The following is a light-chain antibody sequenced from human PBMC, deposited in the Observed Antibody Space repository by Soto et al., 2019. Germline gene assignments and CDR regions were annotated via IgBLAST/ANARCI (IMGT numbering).Light chain of an antibody. V-gene: IGKV3-15*01. CDR2: GPS. Sequence: EIVVTQSPATLSVSPGERATLSCRASQSVSTNVAWYQQKPGQAPRLLIYGPSTRASGVPARFSGSGSGREFTLTISSVEPEDFAVYYCQQRSNWITFGQGTRLEIK. J-gene: IGKJ5*01. CDR1: QSVSTN. CDR3: QQRSNWIT.